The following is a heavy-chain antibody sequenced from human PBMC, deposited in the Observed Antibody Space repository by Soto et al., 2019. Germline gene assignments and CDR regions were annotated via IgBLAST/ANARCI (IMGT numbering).Heavy chain of an antibody. V-gene: IGHV1-69*05. CDR1: GGTFSSYA. CDR3: ARDFGYGGTYYYYYGMDV. Sequence: GASVKVSCKASGGTFSSYAISWVRQAPGQGLEWMGGIIPIFGSTSYAQKFQGRVTMTRDTSTSTVYMELSSLRSEDTAVYYCARDFGYGGTYYYYYGMDVWGQGTTVTVSS. D-gene: IGHD4-17*01. J-gene: IGHJ6*02. CDR2: IIPIFGST.